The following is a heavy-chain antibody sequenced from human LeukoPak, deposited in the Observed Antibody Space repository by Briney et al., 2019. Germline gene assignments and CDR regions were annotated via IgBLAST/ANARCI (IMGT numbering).Heavy chain of an antibody. CDR3: ARHKSSGSDPLDY. V-gene: IGHV4-59*08. CDR1: GGSISTYF. CDR2: IYFGGRT. Sequence: PSETLSLTCTVSGGSISTYFWSWVRQPPGKGLEWVGHIYFGGRTTYNPPPASRSTISVTTPKNQFSLTLSSVTAADPAFYYCARHKSSGSDPLDYWGQGILVTVSS. J-gene: IGHJ4*02. D-gene: IGHD3-22*01.